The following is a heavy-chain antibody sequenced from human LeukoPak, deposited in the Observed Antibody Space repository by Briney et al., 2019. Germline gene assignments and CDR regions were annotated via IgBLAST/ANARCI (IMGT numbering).Heavy chain of an antibody. CDR1: GFTFSSYA. CDR2: ISGSGGST. V-gene: IGHV3-23*01. J-gene: IGHJ4*02. CDR3: ARSVHIGYHDY. D-gene: IGHD2-21*01. Sequence: GGSLRLSCAASGFTFSSYAMSWVRQAPGKGLEWVSAISGSGGSTYYADSVKGRFTISRDNSKNTVYLQMNSLRAEDTTVYYCARSVHIGYHDYWGQGTLVTVSS.